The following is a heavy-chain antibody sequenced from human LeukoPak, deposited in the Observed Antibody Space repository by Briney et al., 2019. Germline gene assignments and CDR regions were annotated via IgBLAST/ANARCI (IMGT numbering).Heavy chain of an antibody. CDR2: IYYSGST. CDR1: GGSISSYY. D-gene: IGHD6-13*01. Sequence: PSETLSLTCTVSGGSISSYYWSWIRQPPGKGLEWIGYIYYSGSTNYNPSLKSRVTISVDTSKNQFSLKLSSVTAADTAVYYCARQEQQLVPGYFDYWGQGTLVTISS. V-gene: IGHV4-59*01. J-gene: IGHJ4*02. CDR3: ARQEQQLVPGYFDY.